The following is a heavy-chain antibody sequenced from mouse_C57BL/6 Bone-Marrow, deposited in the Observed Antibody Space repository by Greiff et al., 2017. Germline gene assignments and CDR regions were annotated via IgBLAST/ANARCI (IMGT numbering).Heavy chain of an antibody. Sequence: EVQGVESGGDLVKPGGSLKLSCAASGFTFSSSGMSWVRQTPDKRLEWVATISSGGSYTYYPDSVKGRFTISRDNAKNTLYLQMSSLKSEDTAMYYCARQAYDEYFDYWGQGTTLTVSA. CDR3: ARQAYDEYFDY. CDR1: GFTFSSSG. V-gene: IGHV5-6*01. CDR2: ISSGGSYT. D-gene: IGHD2-3*01. J-gene: IGHJ2*01.